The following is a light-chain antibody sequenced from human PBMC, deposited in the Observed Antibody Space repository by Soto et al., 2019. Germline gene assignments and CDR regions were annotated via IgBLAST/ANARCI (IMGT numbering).Light chain of an antibody. J-gene: IGKJ2*01. CDR2: AAS. CDR3: QQSYSTPYT. V-gene: IGKV1-39*01. Sequence: DIQMTQSPSSLSASVGDRVTIPCRASLSISNYLNWYQQKPGRAPKLLNYAASSLQSGVPSRFSGSGSGTDFTLTISSLQPEDFATYYCQQSYSTPYTFGQGNKLEIK. CDR1: LSISNY.